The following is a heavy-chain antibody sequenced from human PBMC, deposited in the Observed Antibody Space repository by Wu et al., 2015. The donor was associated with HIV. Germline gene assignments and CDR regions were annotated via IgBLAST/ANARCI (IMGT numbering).Heavy chain of an antibody. J-gene: IGHJ4*02. Sequence: QVQLVQSGAEVKKPGASVKVSCKASGYTFTSYYMHWVRQAPGQGLEWMGIINPSGGSTSYAQKFQGRVTMTRDTSTSTVYMELSSLRSEDTAVYYCARGGVYYGSGSWGLGFDYWGQGTLVTVSS. D-gene: IGHD3-10*01. CDR2: INPSGGST. CDR1: GYTFTSYY. V-gene: IGHV1-46*01. CDR3: ARGGVYYGSGSWGLGFDY.